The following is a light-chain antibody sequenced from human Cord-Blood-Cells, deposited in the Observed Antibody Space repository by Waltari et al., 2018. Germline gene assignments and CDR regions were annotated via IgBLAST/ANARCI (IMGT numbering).Light chain of an antibody. CDR2: DAS. CDR1: QSISSW. Sequence: DIQMTQSPSTLSASVGDRVTITCRASQSISSWLAWYQQKPGKAPKLLIYDASSLESGVPSRFSGCGSGTEFTLTISSLQPDDFVTYYCQQYNSYWTFGQGTKVEIK. CDR3: QQYNSYWT. V-gene: IGKV1-5*01. J-gene: IGKJ1*01.